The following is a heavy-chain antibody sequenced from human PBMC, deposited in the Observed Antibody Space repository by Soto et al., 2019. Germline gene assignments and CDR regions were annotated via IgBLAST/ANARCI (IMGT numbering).Heavy chain of an antibody. D-gene: IGHD1-26*01. J-gene: IGHJ4*02. CDR1: GGTFSSYS. CDR2: IIPIFGTA. Sequence: QVQLVQSGAEVKKPGSSVKVSCKASGGTFSSYSINWVRQAPGQGLEWMGEIIPIFGTANYAQKFPGRVTITAEESTSTAYMALGSLRSEYTAVYFCARDGGRHSGGIDYWGQGTVVTVSS. CDR3: ARDGGRHSGGIDY. V-gene: IGHV1-69*01.